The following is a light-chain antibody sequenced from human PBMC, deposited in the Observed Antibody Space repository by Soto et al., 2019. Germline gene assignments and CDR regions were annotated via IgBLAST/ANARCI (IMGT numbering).Light chain of an antibody. V-gene: IGKV1-39*01. CDR3: QQSYSTPFT. J-gene: IGKJ3*01. CDR1: QSISTY. CDR2: ATS. Sequence: DIQMTQSPSSLSASVGDRVTITCRASQSISTYLNWYQQKPGKAPKLLMYATSNLQSGVPSRFSGSGSVTDFTLTISSLQHEDVATYYCQQSYSTPFTFGPGTKVDIK.